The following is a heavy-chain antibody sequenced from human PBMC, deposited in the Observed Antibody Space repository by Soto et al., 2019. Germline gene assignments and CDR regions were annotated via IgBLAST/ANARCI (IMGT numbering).Heavy chain of an antibody. CDR3: AKSYDFWSGRTRYYYYGMDV. V-gene: IGHV4-31*03. CDR2: IYYSGST. D-gene: IGHD3-3*01. CDR1: GGSISSGGYY. Sequence: TLSLTCTVSGGSISSGGYYCSWIRQHPGKGLEWIGYIYYSGSTYYNPSLKSRVTISVDTSKNQFSLKLSSVTAADTAVYYCAKSYDFWSGRTRYYYYGMDVWGQGTTVTVSS. J-gene: IGHJ6*02.